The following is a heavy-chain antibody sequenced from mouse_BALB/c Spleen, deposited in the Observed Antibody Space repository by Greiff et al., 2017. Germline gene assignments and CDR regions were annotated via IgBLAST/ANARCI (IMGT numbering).Heavy chain of an antibody. J-gene: IGHJ3*01. V-gene: IGHV3-2*02. Sequence: EVQLVESGPGLVKPSQSLSLTCTVTGYSITSDYAWNWIRQFPGNKLEWMGYISYSGSTSYNPSLKSRISITRDTSKNQFFLQLNSVTTEDTATYYCARLDYGSSPWFAYWGQGTLVTVSA. CDR2: ISYSGST. D-gene: IGHD1-1*01. CDR1: GYSITSDYA. CDR3: ARLDYGSSPWFAY.